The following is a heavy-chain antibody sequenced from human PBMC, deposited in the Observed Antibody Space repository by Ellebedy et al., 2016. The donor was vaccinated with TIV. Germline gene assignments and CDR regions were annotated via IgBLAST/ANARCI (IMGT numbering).Heavy chain of an antibody. J-gene: IGHJ5*02. V-gene: IGHV1-18*04. D-gene: IGHD5/OR15-5a*01. CDR2: ISGYNGDT. CDR1: GYTFTKYG. Sequence: ASVKVSCKASGYTFTKYGISWVRQATGQGLEWMGWISGYNGDTNYAQKFQGRVTMTIDTSTSTVYMELRSLSFDDTAVYYCTRGFYEKFDPWGQGTLVTFS. CDR3: TRGFYEKFDP.